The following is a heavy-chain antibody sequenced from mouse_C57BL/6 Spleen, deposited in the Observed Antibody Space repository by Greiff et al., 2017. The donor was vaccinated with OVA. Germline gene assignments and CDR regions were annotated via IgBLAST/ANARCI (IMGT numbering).Heavy chain of an antibody. CDR1: GFNIKDDY. CDR2: LDPENGDT. Sequence: VQLQQSGAELVRPGASVKLSCTASGFNIKDDYMHWVKQRPEQGLEWIGWLDPENGDTEYASKFQGKATITADTSSNTAYLQLSSLTSEDTAVYYCTTYYGYARFAYWGQGTLVTVSA. CDR3: TTYYGYARFAY. D-gene: IGHD2-2*01. J-gene: IGHJ3*01. V-gene: IGHV14-4*01.